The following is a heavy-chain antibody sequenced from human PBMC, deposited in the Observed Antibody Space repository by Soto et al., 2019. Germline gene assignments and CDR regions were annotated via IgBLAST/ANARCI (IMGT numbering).Heavy chain of an antibody. CDR1: GGTFSSYA. CDR3: ARGRYYDCSGYTTPLVGYYFDY. J-gene: IGHJ4*02. D-gene: IGHD3-22*01. CDR2: IIPIFGTA. Sequence: QVQLVQSGAEVKKPGSSVKVSCKASGGTFSSYAISWVRQAPGQGLEWMGGIIPIFGTANYAQKFQGRVTITADESTSTAYMELSSLRSEDTAVYYCARGRYYDCSGYTTPLVGYYFDYWGQGTLVTVSS. V-gene: IGHV1-69*01.